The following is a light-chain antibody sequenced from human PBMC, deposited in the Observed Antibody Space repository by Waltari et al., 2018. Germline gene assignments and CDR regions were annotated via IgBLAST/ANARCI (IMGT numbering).Light chain of an antibody. J-gene: IGKJ4*01. CDR2: DAS. CDR1: QSVSSY. V-gene: IGKV3-11*01. CDR3: QQRSNWPT. Sequence: EIVLTQSPATLSLSPGERATLSCRASQSVSSYLAWYQQKPGQAPRLLIYDASNRATGIPARCSGSGSGTDFTLTISSLEPEDFAVYYCQQRSNWPTFGGGTKVEIK.